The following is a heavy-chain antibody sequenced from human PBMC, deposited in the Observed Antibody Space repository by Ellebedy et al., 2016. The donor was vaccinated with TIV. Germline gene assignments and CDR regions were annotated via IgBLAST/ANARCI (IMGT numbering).Heavy chain of an antibody. CDR3: APGGTTTVKKGFGY. Sequence: GESLNISCVASGFTFSDYGMHWVRQAPGQGLGWVAVISNDGRSKKHADSVKGRFTISRDNSKTTLYLQMDSLRADDTAVYYCAPGGTTTVKKGFGYWGQGTLVTVSS. J-gene: IGHJ4*02. CDR2: ISNDGRSK. CDR1: GFTFSDYG. D-gene: IGHD4-17*01. V-gene: IGHV3-30*03.